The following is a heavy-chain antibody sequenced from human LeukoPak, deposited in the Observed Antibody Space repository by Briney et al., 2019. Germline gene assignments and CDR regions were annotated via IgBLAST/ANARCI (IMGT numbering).Heavy chain of an antibody. D-gene: IGHD2-15*01. CDR1: GYSFTSYW. Sequence: GESLKISCKGSGYSFTSYWIGWVRQMPGKGLEWMGIIYPGDSDTRYSPSFQGQVTISADKSISTAYLQWSSLKASDTAMYYCALQHRVTGGPDFYYYYYMDVWGKGTTVTVSS. CDR2: IYPGDSDT. J-gene: IGHJ6*03. CDR3: ALQHRVTGGPDFYYYYYMDV. V-gene: IGHV5-51*01.